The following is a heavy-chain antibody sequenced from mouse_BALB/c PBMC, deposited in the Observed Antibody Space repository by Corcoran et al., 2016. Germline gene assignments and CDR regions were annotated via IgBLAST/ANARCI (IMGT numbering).Heavy chain of an antibody. Sequence: EVQLQQSGPELVKPGASMKISCKASGYSFTGYTMNWVKQSHGKNLEWMGLINPYNGGTSYNQKFKGKATLTVDKSSSTAYMELLSLTSEDSAVYYCARDGFAYWGQGTLVTVSA. CDR1: GYSFTGYT. CDR2: INPYNGGT. CDR3: ARDGFAY. V-gene: IGHV1-18*01. J-gene: IGHJ3*01.